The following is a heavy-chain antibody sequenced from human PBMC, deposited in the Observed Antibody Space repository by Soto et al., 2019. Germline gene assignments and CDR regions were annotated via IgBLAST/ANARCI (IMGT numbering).Heavy chain of an antibody. V-gene: IGHV3-33*01. CDR1: IFTFIICG. D-gene: IGHD2-2*02. Sequence: SLIXSCSSAIFTFIICGIHLCRDSPGKGLELVAVIWYDGSNKYYADSVKGRFTISRDNSKNTLYLQMNSLRAEDTAVYYCARDMLSCSSKSCYNYPWYYYYGMDVWGQGTTVTVYS. CDR3: ARDMLSCSSKSCYNYPWYYYYGMDV. CDR2: IWYDGSNK. J-gene: IGHJ6*01.